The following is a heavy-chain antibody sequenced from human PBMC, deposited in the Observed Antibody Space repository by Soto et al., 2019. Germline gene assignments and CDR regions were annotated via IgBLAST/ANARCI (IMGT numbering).Heavy chain of an antibody. Sequence: QITLKESGPTLVKPTQTLTLTCTFSGFSLSTSGVGVGWIRQPPGKALEWLALIYWDDDNRYSPSLKSRLTITKDTSKNQVVLTMTNMDPVDTATYHCAQRQTYCGGNCYSGFDYWGQGTLVTVSS. D-gene: IGHD2-21*02. CDR2: IYWDDDN. V-gene: IGHV2-5*02. CDR3: AQRQTYCGGNCYSGFDY. CDR1: GFSLSTSGVG. J-gene: IGHJ4*02.